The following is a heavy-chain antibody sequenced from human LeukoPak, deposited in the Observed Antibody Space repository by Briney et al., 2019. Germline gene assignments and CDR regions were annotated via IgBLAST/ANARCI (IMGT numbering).Heavy chain of an antibody. J-gene: IGHJ6*02. Sequence: ETLSLTCTVSGGSISNYYWSWIRQPPGKGLEWIGYIYYSGSTNYNPSLKSRVTISVDTSKNQFPLKLSSVTAADTAMYYCASLGYCSSTSCFPDVWGQGTTVTVSS. D-gene: IGHD2-2*01. CDR1: GGSISNYY. CDR3: ASLGYCSSTSCFPDV. V-gene: IGHV4-59*01. CDR2: IYYSGST.